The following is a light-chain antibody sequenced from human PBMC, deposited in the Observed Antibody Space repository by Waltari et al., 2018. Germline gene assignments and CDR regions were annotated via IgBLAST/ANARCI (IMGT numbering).Light chain of an antibody. V-gene: IGKV1-9*01. J-gene: IGKJ2*01. CDR2: AAS. CDR3: QQLNSYPPYT. CDR1: QGISSY. Sequence: DIQLTQSPSFLSASVGDRVTITCRASQGISSYLAWYQQKPGKAPKLLIYAASTLQSGVPSRFSGSGSGTEFTLTISSLQPEDFATYYCQQLNSYPPYTFGQGTKLGSN.